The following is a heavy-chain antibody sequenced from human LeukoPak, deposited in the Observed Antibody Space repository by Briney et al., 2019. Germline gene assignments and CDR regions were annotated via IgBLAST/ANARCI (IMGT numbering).Heavy chain of an antibody. Sequence: GESLKISYKGSGYSFTSYWIGWVRQMPGKGLEWMGIIYAGDSNPRYSPSFQGQVTISADKSISTAYLQWSSLKASDTAIYYCARLRDGYYDYVWGSWDYWGQGTLVTVSS. CDR2: IYAGDSNP. CDR3: ARLRDGYYDYVWGSWDY. J-gene: IGHJ4*02. CDR1: GYSFTSYW. V-gene: IGHV5-51*01. D-gene: IGHD3-16*01.